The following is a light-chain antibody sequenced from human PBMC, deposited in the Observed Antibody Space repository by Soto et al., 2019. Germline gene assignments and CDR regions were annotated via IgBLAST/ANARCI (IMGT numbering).Light chain of an antibody. CDR3: SSYTSSSTLGV. J-gene: IGLJ1*01. CDR1: SSDVGGYNY. CDR2: EVN. V-gene: IGLV2-14*01. Sequence: SALTQPASVSGSPGQSITISCTGTSSDVGGYNYVSWYQQHPGKAPKLMIYEVNNRPSGVSNRFSGSKSGSTASLTISGLQAEDEADYYCSSYTSSSTLGVFGTGTKLTVL.